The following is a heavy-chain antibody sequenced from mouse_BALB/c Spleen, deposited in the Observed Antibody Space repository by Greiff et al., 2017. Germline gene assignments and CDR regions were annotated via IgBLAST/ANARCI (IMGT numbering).Heavy chain of an antibody. V-gene: IGHV5-6-5*01. CDR3: ARGRGGGNYEFAY. CDR2: ISSGGST. D-gene: IGHD2-1*01. CDR1: GFTFSSYA. J-gene: IGHJ3*01. Sequence: EVKLMESGGGLVKPGGSLKLSCAASGFTFSSYAMSWVRQTPEKRLEWVASISSGGSTYYPDSVKGRFTISRDNARNILYLQMSSLRSEDTAMYYCARGRGGGNYEFAYWGQGTLVTVSA.